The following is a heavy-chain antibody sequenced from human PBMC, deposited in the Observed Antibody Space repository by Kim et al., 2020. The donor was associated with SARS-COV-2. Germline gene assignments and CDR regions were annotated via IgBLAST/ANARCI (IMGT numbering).Heavy chain of an antibody. CDR1: GGSVSSNYYY. J-gene: IGHJ4*02. Sequence: SETLSLTCTVSGGSVSSNYYYWGWIRQSPGKGLEWIGIISYTGKTYYNPSLSSRVTISIDTSKNQFSLKLTSVTAAETAIYYCSRGEHKVQRIGSGTFTRGRKTPAYWGQGTLVTVSS. D-gene: IGHD3-10*01. CDR2: ISYTGKT. CDR3: SRGEHKVQRIGSGTFTRGRKTPAY. V-gene: IGHV4-39*02.